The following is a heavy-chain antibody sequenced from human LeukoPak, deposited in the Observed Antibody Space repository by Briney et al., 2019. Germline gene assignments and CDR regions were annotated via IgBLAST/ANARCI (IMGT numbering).Heavy chain of an antibody. J-gene: IGHJ4*02. V-gene: IGHV3-7*01. Sequence: GGSLRLSCAASGFTFSSYWMSWVRQAPGKGLEWVANIKPDGSEKYYVDSVKGRFTISRDNAKNSLYLQMNSLRAEDTAVYYCAKESSSWSHFDYWGQGTLVTVSS. CDR3: AKESSSWSHFDY. CDR2: IKPDGSEK. CDR1: GFTFSSYW. D-gene: IGHD6-13*01.